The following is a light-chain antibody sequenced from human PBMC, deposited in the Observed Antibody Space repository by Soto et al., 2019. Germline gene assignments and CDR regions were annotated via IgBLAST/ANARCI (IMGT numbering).Light chain of an antibody. Sequence: DIVMTQSPLSLPVTPGEPASISCRSSQSLLHSNGYNYLDWYLQKPGQSPQLLIYLGSNRASGVPDRFSGSGSGRDFTLKISRVEAEDVGVYYCMQALQTPMYTFGQGTKVDIK. CDR2: LGS. J-gene: IGKJ2*01. CDR1: QSLLHSNGYNY. CDR3: MQALQTPMYT. V-gene: IGKV2-28*01.